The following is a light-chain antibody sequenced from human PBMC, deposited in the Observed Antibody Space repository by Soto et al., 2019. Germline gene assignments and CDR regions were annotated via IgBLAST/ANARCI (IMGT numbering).Light chain of an antibody. CDR3: YSAADNNAKAV. V-gene: IGLV3-27*01. J-gene: IGLJ3*02. CDR2: KDS. Sequence: SYELTQPSSVSVSPGQTARITCSGDVLAKKYARWFQQKPGQAPVLVIYKDSERPSGIPERFSGSSSGTTVTLTISGAQVEDEADYYCYSAADNNAKAVFGGGTKLTVL. CDR1: VLAKKY.